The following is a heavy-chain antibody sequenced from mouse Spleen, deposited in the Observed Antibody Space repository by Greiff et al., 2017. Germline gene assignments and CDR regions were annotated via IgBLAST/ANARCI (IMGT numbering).Heavy chain of an antibody. CDR2: IRNIANGYTT. Sequence: EVKLMESGGGLVQPGGSLRLSCATSGFTFTEYYMSWVRQPPGPALEWMGFIRNIANGYTTEYSASVKGPLTISRDNSQSILHLQMITLIAEDSATNYWARDGVPFGSWGQGPTRTGSS. D-gene: IGHD2-14*01. CDR1: GFTFTEYY. V-gene: IGHV7-3*02. J-gene: IGHJ2*01. CDR3: ARDGVPFGS.